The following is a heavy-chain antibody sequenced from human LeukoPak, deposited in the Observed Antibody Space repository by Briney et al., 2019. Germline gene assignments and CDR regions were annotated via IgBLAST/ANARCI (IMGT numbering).Heavy chain of an antibody. D-gene: IGHD6-13*01. CDR2: ISGSGDRT. V-gene: IGHV3-23*01. Sequence: GGSLRLSCAASGFTFSNYAMTWVRQAPGKGLEWVSTISGSGDRTYYADSVKGRFTIYRDNSKNTLYVQMNSLRAEDTAVYYCAKDIRSSWYYFQDWGQGTLVTVSS. CDR3: AKDIRSSWYYFQD. J-gene: IGHJ1*01. CDR1: GFTFSNYA.